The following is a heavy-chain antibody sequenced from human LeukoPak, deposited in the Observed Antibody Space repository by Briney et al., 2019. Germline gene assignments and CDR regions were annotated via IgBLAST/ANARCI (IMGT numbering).Heavy chain of an antibody. D-gene: IGHD3-10*01. Sequence: SETLSLTCTVSGGSISIYYWSWIRQPPGKGLEWIGHNYNSGSTNYSPSLKSRVTISVDTSKNQFSLKLSSVTAADTAVYYCARQGPYYDAFDIWGQGTMVTVSS. V-gene: IGHV4-59*08. CDR2: NYNSGST. J-gene: IGHJ3*02. CDR3: ARQGPYYDAFDI. CDR1: GGSISIYY.